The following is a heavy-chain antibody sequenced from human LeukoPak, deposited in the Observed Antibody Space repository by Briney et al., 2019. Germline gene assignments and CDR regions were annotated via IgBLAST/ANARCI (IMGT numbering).Heavy chain of an antibody. J-gene: IGHJ6*03. CDR1: GGSISSGDYY. V-gene: IGHV4-61*08. CDR2: IYYSGST. D-gene: IGHD3-3*01. CDR3: ARGVSKDGEWLFYYYYMDV. Sequence: SETLSLTCTVSGGSISSGDYYWSWIRQPPGKGLEWIGYIYYSGSTNYNPSLKSRVTISVDTSKNQFSLKLSSVTAADTAVYYCARGVSKDGEWLFYYYYMDVWGKGTTVTVSS.